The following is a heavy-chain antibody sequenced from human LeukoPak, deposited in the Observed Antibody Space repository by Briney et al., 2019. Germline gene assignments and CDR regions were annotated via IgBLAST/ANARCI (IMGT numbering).Heavy chain of an antibody. J-gene: IGHJ5*02. CDR1: GFIFSSYS. Sequence: GGSLRLSCAAPGFIFSSYSMNWVRQAPGKGLEWVSSIRSSSSYIYYAESVKGRFTISRDNANNSMYLQMNSLRAEDTAVYYCARERGITASADWFDPWGRGTLVTVSS. CDR3: ARERGITASADWFDP. CDR2: IRSSSSYI. D-gene: IGHD1-20*01. V-gene: IGHV3-21*01.